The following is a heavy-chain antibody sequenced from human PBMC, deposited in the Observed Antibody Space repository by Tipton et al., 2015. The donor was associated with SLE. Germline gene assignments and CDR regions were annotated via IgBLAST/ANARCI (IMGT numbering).Heavy chain of an antibody. Sequence: QSGAEVKKPGASVKVYCKASGYTFTSYYMHWVRQAPGQGLEWMGIINPSGGSTSYAQKFQGRVTMTRDTSTSTVYMELSSLRSEDTAVYYCARGIMITFGGVIVIDAFDIWGQGTMVTVSS. CDR2: INPSGGST. J-gene: IGHJ3*02. CDR1: GYTFTSYY. V-gene: IGHV1-46*01. CDR3: ARGIMITFGGVIVIDAFDI. D-gene: IGHD3-16*02.